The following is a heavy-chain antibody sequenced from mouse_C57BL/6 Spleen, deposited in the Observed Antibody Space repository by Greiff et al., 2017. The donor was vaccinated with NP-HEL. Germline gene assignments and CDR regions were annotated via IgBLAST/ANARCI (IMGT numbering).Heavy chain of an antibody. CDR1: GFTFSSYA. CDR3: ARAAMVTTNYFDY. V-gene: IGHV5-4*01. CDR2: ISDGGSYT. J-gene: IGHJ2*01. D-gene: IGHD2-2*01. Sequence: EVQRVESGGGLVKPGGSLKLSCAASGFTFSSYAMSWVRQTPEKRLEWVATISDGGSYTYYPDNVKGRFTISRDNAKNNLYLQMSHLKSEDTAMYYCARAAMVTTNYFDYWGQGTTLTVSS.